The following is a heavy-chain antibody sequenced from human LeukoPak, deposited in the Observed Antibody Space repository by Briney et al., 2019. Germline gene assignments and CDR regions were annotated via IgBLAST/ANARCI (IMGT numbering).Heavy chain of an antibody. J-gene: IGHJ6*02. Sequence: GGSLRLSCAASGFTFSSYAMHWVRQAPGKGLEWVAVISYDGSNKYYADSVKGRFTISRDNSKNTLYLQMNSLRAEDTAVYYCARDDAMIVVVTSYGMDVWGQGTTVTVSS. CDR3: ARDDAMIVVVTSYGMDV. CDR2: ISYDGSNK. CDR1: GFTFSSYA. V-gene: IGHV3-30-3*01. D-gene: IGHD3-22*01.